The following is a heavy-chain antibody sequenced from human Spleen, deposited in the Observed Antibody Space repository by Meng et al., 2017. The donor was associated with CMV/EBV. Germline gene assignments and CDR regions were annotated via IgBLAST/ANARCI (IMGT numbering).Heavy chain of an antibody. CDR1: GFTFSSYS. J-gene: IGHJ4*02. Sequence: ESLKISCAASGFTFSSYSMNWVRQPPGKGLEWIGEINHSGSTYYNPSLKSRVTISVDTSKNQFSLKLSSVTAADTAVYYCTLHPHAQMAPFDYWGQGTLVTVSS. D-gene: IGHD2-8*01. CDR2: INHSGST. CDR3: TLHPHAQMAPFDY. V-gene: IGHV4-34*08.